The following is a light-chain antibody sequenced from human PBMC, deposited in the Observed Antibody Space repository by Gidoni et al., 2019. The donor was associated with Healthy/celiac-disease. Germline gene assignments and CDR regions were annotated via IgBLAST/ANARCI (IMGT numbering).Light chain of an antibody. CDR3: QQRSNWPPLT. Sequence: EIVFTQSPATLSLTPGERAILSCRASQSVSSYLAWYQQKPGQAPRLLIYDASNRATGIPARFSGSGSGTDFTLTISSLEPEDFAVYYCQQRSNWPPLTFXGXTKVEIK. V-gene: IGKV3-11*01. J-gene: IGKJ4*01. CDR1: QSVSSY. CDR2: DAS.